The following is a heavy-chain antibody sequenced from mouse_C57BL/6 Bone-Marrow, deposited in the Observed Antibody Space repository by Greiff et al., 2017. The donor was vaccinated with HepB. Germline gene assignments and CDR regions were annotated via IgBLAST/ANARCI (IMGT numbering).Heavy chain of an antibody. J-gene: IGHJ4*01. D-gene: IGHD1-2*01. CDR3: ARTTADAMDY. CDR1: GYSFTGYY. CDR2: INPSTGGT. V-gene: IGHV1-42*01. Sequence: EVQLQQSGPELVKPGASVKISCKASGYSFTGYYMNWVKQSPEKSLEWIGEINPSTGGTTYNQKFKAKATLTVDKSSSTAYMQLKSLTSEDSAVYYCARTTADAMDYWGQGTSVTVSS.